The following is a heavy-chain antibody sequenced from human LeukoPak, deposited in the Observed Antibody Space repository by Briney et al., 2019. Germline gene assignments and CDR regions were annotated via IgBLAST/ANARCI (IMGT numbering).Heavy chain of an antibody. J-gene: IGHJ4*02. Sequence: QPGGSLRLSCAASGFTFSSYWMSWVRQAPGKGLEWVANIKQDGSEKYYVDSVKGRFTISRDNAKNLLYLQMNSLRAEDTAVYYCARSLGGVTTYYFDYWGQGTLVIVSS. CDR3: ARSLGGVTTYYFDY. V-gene: IGHV3-7*03. CDR1: GFTFSSYW. CDR2: IKQDGSEK. D-gene: IGHD4-17*01.